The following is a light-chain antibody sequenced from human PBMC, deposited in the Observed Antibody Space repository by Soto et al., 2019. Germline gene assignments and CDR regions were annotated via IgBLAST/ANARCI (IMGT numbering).Light chain of an antibody. CDR2: GNS. CDR3: QSYDSSLSGVV. J-gene: IGLJ2*01. V-gene: IGLV1-40*01. Sequence: PSMSGAPGQRVTISCTGSSSNIGAGYDVHWYQQLPGTAPKLLIYGNSNRPSGVPDRFSGSKSGTSASLAITGLQAEDEADYYCQSYDSSLSGVVFGGGTQLTVL. CDR1: SSNIGAGYD.